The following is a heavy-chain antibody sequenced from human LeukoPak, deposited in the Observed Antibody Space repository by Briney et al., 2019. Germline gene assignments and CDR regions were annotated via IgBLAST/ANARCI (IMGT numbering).Heavy chain of an antibody. CDR1: GFIFSSYA. Sequence: PGGSLRLSCAPSGFIFSSYAMHWVRQAPGKGLEWVAVISYDGSNKYYADSVKGRFIISRDNSRNTLYLQMNSLRGEDTAVYYCARDPLSRAVAGSDAFDIWGQGTTVTVSS. J-gene: IGHJ3*02. D-gene: IGHD6-19*01. V-gene: IGHV3-30*04. CDR3: ARDPLSRAVAGSDAFDI. CDR2: ISYDGSNK.